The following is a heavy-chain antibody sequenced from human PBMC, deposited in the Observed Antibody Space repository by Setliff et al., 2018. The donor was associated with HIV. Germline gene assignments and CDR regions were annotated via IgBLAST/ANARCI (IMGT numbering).Heavy chain of an antibody. D-gene: IGHD3-10*01. Sequence: GGSLRLSCAASGFTFSSYWMSWVRQAPGKGLEWVANIEQDGSEKYYVDSVKGRFTISRDNAKNSLYLQMNSLRAEDTAVYYCGKDYVADYYTPSGRDGAVDYWGQGTLVTVSS. J-gene: IGHJ4*02. CDR1: GFTFSSYW. CDR3: GKDYVADYYTPSGRDGAVDY. CDR2: IEQDGSEK. V-gene: IGHV3-7*04.